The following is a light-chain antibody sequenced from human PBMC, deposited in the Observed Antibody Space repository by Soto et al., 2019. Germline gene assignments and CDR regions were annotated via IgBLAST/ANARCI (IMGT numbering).Light chain of an antibody. J-gene: IGKJ1*01. CDR1: QSVSSSY. V-gene: IGKV3-20*01. CDR2: GAS. CDR3: QQYGSSSWT. Sequence: DIVLTQSPGTLSFSPGERATLSCRASQSVSSSYLAWYQQKPGQAPSLLIYGASSRATGIPDRFSGSGSGTEFTLTISRLEPDDFAVYYCQQYGSSSWTFGQGTKVDIK.